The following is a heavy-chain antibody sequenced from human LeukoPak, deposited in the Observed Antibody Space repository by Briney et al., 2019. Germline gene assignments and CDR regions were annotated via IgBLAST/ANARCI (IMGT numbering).Heavy chain of an antibody. J-gene: IGHJ5*02. V-gene: IGHV1-69*05. Sequence: SVKVSCKASGGTFSSYAISWVRQAPGQGLEWMGGIIPIFGTANYAQKFQGRVTITTDESTSTPYMELSSLRSEDTAVYYCARAPYSSSLWFDPWGQGTLVTVSS. CDR3: ARAPYSSSLWFDP. CDR2: IIPIFGTA. D-gene: IGHD6-6*01. CDR1: GGTFSSYA.